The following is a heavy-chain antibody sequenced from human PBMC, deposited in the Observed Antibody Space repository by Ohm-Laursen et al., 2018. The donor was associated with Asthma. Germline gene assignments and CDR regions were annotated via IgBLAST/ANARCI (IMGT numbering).Heavy chain of an antibody. CDR1: GFTFSSYG. D-gene: IGHD1-26*01. V-gene: IGHV3-33*01. Sequence: SLRLSCAASGFTFSSYGMHWVRQAPGKGLEWVAVIWYDGSNKYYADSVEGRFTISRDNSKNTLYLQMNSLRAEDTAVYYCAREWAGMDVWGQGTTVTVSS. CDR3: AREWAGMDV. CDR2: IWYDGSNK. J-gene: IGHJ6*02.